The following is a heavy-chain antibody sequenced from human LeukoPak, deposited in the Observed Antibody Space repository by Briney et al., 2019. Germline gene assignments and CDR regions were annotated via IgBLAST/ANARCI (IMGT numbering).Heavy chain of an antibody. J-gene: IGHJ5*02. CDR3: ARGYCSSTSCHEDWFDP. V-gene: IGHV4-59*01. Sequence: PGGSLRLSCAASGFTFSSYAMSWIRQPPGKGLEWIGYIYYSGSTNYNPSLKSRVTISVDTSKNQFSLKLSSVTAADTAVYYCARGYCSSTSCHEDWFDPWGQGTLVTVSS. D-gene: IGHD2-2*01. CDR1: GFTFSSYA. CDR2: IYYSGST.